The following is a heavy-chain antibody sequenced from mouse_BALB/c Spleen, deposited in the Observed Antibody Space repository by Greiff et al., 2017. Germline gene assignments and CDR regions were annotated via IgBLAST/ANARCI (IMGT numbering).Heavy chain of an antibody. J-gene: IGHJ4*01. CDR3: AREGLLRSAMDY. V-gene: IGHV1-67*01. CDR2: ISTYYGNT. D-gene: IGHD1-1*01. Sequence: QVQLKQSGPELVRPGFSVKISCKGSGYTFTDYAMHWVKQSHAKSLEWIGVISTYYGNTNYNQKFKGKATMTVDKSSSTAYMELARLTSEDSAIYYCAREGLLRSAMDYWGQGTSVTVSS. CDR1: GYTFTDYA.